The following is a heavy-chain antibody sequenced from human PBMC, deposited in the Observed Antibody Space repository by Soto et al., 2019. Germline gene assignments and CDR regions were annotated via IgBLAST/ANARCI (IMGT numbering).Heavy chain of an antibody. D-gene: IGHD3-10*01. CDR3: AREIFYYTSGTPFRWFDP. V-gene: IGHV4-4*02. CDR2: IYHSGST. J-gene: IGHJ5*02. CDR1: GGSISSSYW. Sequence: SETLSLTCAVSGGSISSSYWWSGVRQPPGKGLEWIGEIYHSGSTNYNPSLKSRVTISVDKSKNQFSLKLTSVTAADTAVYSCAREIFYYTSGTPFRWFDPWGQGTLVTVSS.